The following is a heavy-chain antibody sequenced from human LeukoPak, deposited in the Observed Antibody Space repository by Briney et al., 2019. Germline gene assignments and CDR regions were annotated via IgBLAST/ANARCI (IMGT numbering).Heavy chain of an antibody. CDR1: GFTFSSYA. CDR2: ISYDGSNK. V-gene: IGHV3-30-3*01. CDR3: ARDRSSGQEIDY. J-gene: IGHJ4*02. Sequence: GGSLRLSCAASGFTFSSYAMHWVRQAPGKGLEWVAVISYDGSNKYYADSVKGRFTISRDNSKNTLYLQMNSLRAEDTAVYYCARDRSSGQEIDYWGQGTLVTVSS. D-gene: IGHD6-19*01.